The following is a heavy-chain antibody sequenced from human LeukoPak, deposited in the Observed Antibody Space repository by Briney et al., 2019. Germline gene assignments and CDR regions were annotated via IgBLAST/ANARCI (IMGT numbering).Heavy chain of an antibody. D-gene: IGHD4-23*01. Sequence: GGSLRLSCVTSGNILKVHSFYWVRQAPGKGLDWVAFVSHDGSNTYYADSVRGRFTVSRDNSDSPLFLQIDSLTPDDTAVYYCAAWGYGGDTFAYWGHGTLAIVSS. J-gene: IGHJ4*01. CDR3: AAWGYGGDTFAY. V-gene: IGHV3-30-3*02. CDR2: VSHDGSNT. CDR1: GNILKVHS.